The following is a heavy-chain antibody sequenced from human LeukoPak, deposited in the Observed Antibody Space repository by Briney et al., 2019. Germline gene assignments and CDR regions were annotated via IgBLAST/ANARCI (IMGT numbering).Heavy chain of an antibody. V-gene: IGHV4-59*01. Sequence: SATLSLTCTVSGGSISSYYWSWIRQPPGKGLEWIGYIYYSGSTNYNPSLKSRVTISVDTSKNQFSLKLSSVTAADTAVYYCARGPNSSGWSFDYWGQGTLVTVSS. D-gene: IGHD6-19*01. CDR1: GGSISSYY. CDR3: ARGPNSSGWSFDY. CDR2: IYYSGST. J-gene: IGHJ4*02.